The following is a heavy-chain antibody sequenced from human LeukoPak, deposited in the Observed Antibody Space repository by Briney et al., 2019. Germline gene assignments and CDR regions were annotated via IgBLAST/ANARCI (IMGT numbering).Heavy chain of an antibody. Sequence: GGSLRLSCAASGFTFSNAWMSWVRQAPGQGLEWIGRIKSKTDGGTTGYAAPVKGRFTIARDDSKNTLYLQMNSLKTEATAVYYCTTEPGGAKSLLLWVGDLLGGGYFDYWGQGTLVTVSS. CDR2: IKSKTDGGTT. J-gene: IGHJ4*02. CDR1: GFTFSNAW. V-gene: IGHV3-15*01. CDR3: TTEPGGAKSLLLWVGDLLGGGYFDY. D-gene: IGHD3-10*01.